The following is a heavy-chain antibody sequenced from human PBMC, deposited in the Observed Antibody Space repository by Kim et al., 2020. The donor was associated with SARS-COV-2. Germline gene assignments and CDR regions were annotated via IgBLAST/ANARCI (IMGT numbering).Heavy chain of an antibody. Sequence: SETLSLTCTVSGGSISSYYWSWIRQPPGKGLEWIGYIYYSGSTNYNPSLKSRVTISVDTSKNQFSLKLSSVTAADTAVYYCARGITSYYGSGSYYLDYWGQGTLVTVSS. CDR1: GGSISSYY. V-gene: IGHV4-59*08. CDR2: IYYSGST. CDR3: ARGITSYYGSGSYYLDY. D-gene: IGHD3-10*01. J-gene: IGHJ4*02.